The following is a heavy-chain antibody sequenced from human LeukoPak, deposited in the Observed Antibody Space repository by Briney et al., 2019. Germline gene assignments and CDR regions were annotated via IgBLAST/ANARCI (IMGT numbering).Heavy chain of an antibody. Sequence: GGSLRLSCAASGFTFSSYAMHWVRQAPGKGLEWVSGIRGGGDGTYYADSVKGRFTISRDNSKSTLYLQMNSLRADDTAVYFCAKTLSGTYRSRFFDYWGQGILVTVSS. CDR1: GFTFSSYA. CDR3: AKTLSGTYRSRFFDY. V-gene: IGHV3-23*01. J-gene: IGHJ4*02. CDR2: IRGGGDGT. D-gene: IGHD1-26*01.